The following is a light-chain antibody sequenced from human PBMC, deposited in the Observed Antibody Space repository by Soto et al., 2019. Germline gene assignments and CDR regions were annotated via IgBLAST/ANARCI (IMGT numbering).Light chain of an antibody. CDR3: LQDYNYPRT. CDR1: QGIGTY. Sequence: IQITHSPSSMSASVLYRVTSTCRASQGIGTYLGWYQQKPGKAPKLLIYAASSLQSGVPSRFSGSGSGTDFTLTISSLQPEDFATYYCLQDYNYPRTFGQGTKVDIK. V-gene: IGKV1-6*01. J-gene: IGKJ1*01. CDR2: AAS.